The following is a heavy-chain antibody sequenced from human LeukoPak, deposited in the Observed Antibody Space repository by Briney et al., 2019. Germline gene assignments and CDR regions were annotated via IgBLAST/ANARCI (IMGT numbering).Heavy chain of an antibody. CDR1: GYTFTSYG. V-gene: IGHV1-18*01. Sequence: ASVKVSCKASGYTFTSYGISWGGQAPGQGLEWMGWIGAYNGNTNYAQKLPGRVTMTTDTSTSTAYMELRSLRSDDTAVYYCARDGDSGSYYVPDRFDYWGQGTLVTVSS. D-gene: IGHD1-26*01. CDR3: ARDGDSGSYYVPDRFDY. CDR2: IGAYNGNT. J-gene: IGHJ4*02.